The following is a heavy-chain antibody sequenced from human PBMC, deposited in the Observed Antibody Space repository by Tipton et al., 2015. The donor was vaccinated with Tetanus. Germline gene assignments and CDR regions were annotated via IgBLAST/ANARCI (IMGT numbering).Heavy chain of an antibody. J-gene: IGHJ4*02. D-gene: IGHD7-27*01. V-gene: IGHV4-59*12. CDR1: GGSISTYH. Sequence: LTCTVSGGSISTYHWNWIRQPPGKGLECIGYIFRTGSTTYNPSLKSRVSISVDTSKNQFSLNLNSVTAADTAVYYCARGRNWGTDYWGQGILVTVSS. CDR2: IFRTGST. CDR3: ARGRNWGTDY.